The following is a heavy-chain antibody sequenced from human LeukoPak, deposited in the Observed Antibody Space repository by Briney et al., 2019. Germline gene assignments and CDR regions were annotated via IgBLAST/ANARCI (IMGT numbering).Heavy chain of an antibody. CDR2: ISSSSTYI. V-gene: IGHV3-21*01. D-gene: IGHD2-2*02. J-gene: IGHJ4*01. CDR3: AKGPIHLDY. CDR1: GFTVGSNY. Sequence: GGSLRLSCAASGFTVGSNYMSWVRQAPGKGLEWVSSISSSSTYIYYADSVKGRFTISRDNAKNSLYLQMNSLRAEDTAVYYCAKGPIHLDYWGHGTLVTVSS.